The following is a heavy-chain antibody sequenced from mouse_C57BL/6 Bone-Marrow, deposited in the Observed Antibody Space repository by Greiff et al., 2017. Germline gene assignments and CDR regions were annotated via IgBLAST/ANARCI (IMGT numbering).Heavy chain of an antibody. CDR1: GYTFPSYW. Sequence: QVQLQQPGAELVKPGASVKMSCKASGYTFPSYWITWVKQRPGQGLEWIGDIYPGGGSTNYTEKFKSQATLSVDTSSSTAYLQLSSLISEDAAVYYCARSVYGRFDYWGQGTTLTVSS. V-gene: IGHV1-55*01. CDR2: IYPGGGST. J-gene: IGHJ2*01. CDR3: ARSVYGRFDY. D-gene: IGHD1-1*02.